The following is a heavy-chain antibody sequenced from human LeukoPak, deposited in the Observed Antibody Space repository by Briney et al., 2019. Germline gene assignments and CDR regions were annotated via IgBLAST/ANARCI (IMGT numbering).Heavy chain of an antibody. J-gene: IGHJ6*03. CDR2: IYTSGST. V-gene: IGHV4-4*09. CDR1: GGSFDSKY. D-gene: IGHD1-1*01. CDR3: VNYIRNVHYYMDV. Sequence: SETLSLTCSVSGGSFDSKYWSWIRQPPGEGLEWIGYIYTSGSTNFNPSLRSRVAMSIDTSKNQFSLKVYSVTAADTAVYYCVNYIRNVHYYMDVWGKGTTVIVSS.